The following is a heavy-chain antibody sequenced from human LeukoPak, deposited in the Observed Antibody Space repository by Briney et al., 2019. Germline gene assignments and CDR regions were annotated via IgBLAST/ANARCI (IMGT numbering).Heavy chain of an antibody. Sequence: GGSLRLSCATSVFTFTDYSMNWVRQAPGRGPEWISYIGLGSGFVSYSDSVKGRFTISRDTARNSVDLHMSSLRAEDTAVYFCERDYKWAFDYWGQGALVTVSS. CDR1: VFTFTDYS. CDR2: IGLGSGFV. J-gene: IGHJ4*02. CDR3: ERDYKWAFDY. V-gene: IGHV3-21*05. D-gene: IGHD1-20*01.